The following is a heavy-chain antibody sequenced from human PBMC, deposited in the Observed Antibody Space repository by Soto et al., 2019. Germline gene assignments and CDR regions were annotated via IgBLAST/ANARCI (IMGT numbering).Heavy chain of an antibody. Sequence: SVKVSCKASGYTFTYRYLHWVRQAPGQALEWMGWITPFNGNTNYAQKFQDRVTITRDRSMSTAYMELSSLRSEDTAMYYCARGGSGSYPAGMDVWGQGTSVTVSS. CDR3: ARGGSGSYPAGMDV. V-gene: IGHV1-45*02. J-gene: IGHJ6*02. CDR2: ITPFNGNT. D-gene: IGHD3-10*01. CDR1: GYTFTYRY.